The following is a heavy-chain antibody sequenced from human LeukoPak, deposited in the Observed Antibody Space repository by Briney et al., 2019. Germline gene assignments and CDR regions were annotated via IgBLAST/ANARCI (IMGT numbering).Heavy chain of an antibody. J-gene: IGHJ6*02. Sequence: SSVKVSCKASGGTFSSYAISWVRQAPGQGLEWMGRIIPIFGIANYAQKFQGRVTITADKSTSTAYMELSSLRSEDTAVYYCAESVAPQDTTPQLHYGMDVWGQGTTVTVSS. V-gene: IGHV1-69*04. CDR3: AESVAPQDTTPQLHYGMDV. CDR2: IIPIFGIA. D-gene: IGHD4-23*01. CDR1: GGTFSSYA.